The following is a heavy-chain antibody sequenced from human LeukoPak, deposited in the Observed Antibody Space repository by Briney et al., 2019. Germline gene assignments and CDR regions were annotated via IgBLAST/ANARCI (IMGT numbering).Heavy chain of an antibody. Sequence: GESLKISCTASGYTFTSYWIGWVRQMPGKGPEWMGLIYPSDSDTRYSPSFQGQVTISADKSISTAYLQWSSLKASDTAMYYCARGGSGWSFYSWGQGTLVTVSS. J-gene: IGHJ5*01. V-gene: IGHV5-51*01. D-gene: IGHD6-19*01. CDR3: ARGGSGWSFYS. CDR2: IYPSDSDT. CDR1: GYTFTSYW.